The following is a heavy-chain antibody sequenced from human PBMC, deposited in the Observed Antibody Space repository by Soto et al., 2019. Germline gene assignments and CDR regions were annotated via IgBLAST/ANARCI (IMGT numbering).Heavy chain of an antibody. CDR3: AKAVGSYGNFDY. Sequence: EVQLVESGGGLVQPGRSLRLSCAASGFTFDHYAMHWVRQPPGKGLEWVSGISWNSGSVGYAESVKGRFTISRDNAKNSLYLQMSSLRAEDTALYYCAKAVGSYGNFDYWGQGTLVTVSS. J-gene: IGHJ4*02. CDR2: ISWNSGSV. D-gene: IGHD5-18*01. CDR1: GFTFDHYA. V-gene: IGHV3-9*01.